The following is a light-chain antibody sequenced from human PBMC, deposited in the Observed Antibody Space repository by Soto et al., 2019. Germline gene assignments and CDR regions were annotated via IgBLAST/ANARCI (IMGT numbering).Light chain of an antibody. Sequence: SYELTQPPSVSVSPGQTASITCFGDKLGDKYACWYQQRPGQSPVLVIYQDNKRPSGIPERFSGSNSGNTATLTISGTQAMDEADYYCQAWDSSTVVFGGGTKVTDL. CDR3: QAWDSSTVV. CDR2: QDN. CDR1: KLGDKY. V-gene: IGLV3-1*01. J-gene: IGLJ2*01.